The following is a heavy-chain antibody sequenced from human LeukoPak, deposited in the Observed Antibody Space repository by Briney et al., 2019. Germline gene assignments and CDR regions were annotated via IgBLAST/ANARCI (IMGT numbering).Heavy chain of an antibody. D-gene: IGHD6-13*01. CDR2: ISSTSITT. CDR1: GFTFSSYN. CDR3: ARVVSSWQRNWFDP. Sequence: GGSLRLSCAVSGFTFSSYNMNWVRQAPGKGLEWVSYISSTSITTYYTDSLKGRFTISRDNAKNSLYLQMSSLRVEDTAVYYCARVVSSWQRNWFDPWGQGTLVTVSS. V-gene: IGHV3-48*01. J-gene: IGHJ5*02.